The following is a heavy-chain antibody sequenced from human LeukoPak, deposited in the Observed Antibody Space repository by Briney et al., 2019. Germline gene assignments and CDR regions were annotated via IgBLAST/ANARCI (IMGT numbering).Heavy chain of an antibody. D-gene: IGHD5-12*01. J-gene: IGHJ4*02. Sequence: GGSLRLSCTAPGFTFSNWWMHWVPQDPGKGLVWVSRINSDRSITTYADSVKGRFTVSRDNAKSTLYLQMNSLRVDDTAVYYCVAESPEWLQPLDYWGQGTLVVVYS. V-gene: IGHV3-74*03. CDR3: VAESPEWLQPLDY. CDR2: INSDRSIT. CDR1: GFTFSNWW.